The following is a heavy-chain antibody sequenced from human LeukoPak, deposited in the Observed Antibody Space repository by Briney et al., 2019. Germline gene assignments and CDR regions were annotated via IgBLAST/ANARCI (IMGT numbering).Heavy chain of an antibody. CDR1: GASISSPIYY. D-gene: IGHD6-13*01. CDR3: ATGSAGFEF. J-gene: IGHJ4*02. CDR2: IYSTGLT. Sequence: PSETLSLTCSVAGASISSPIYYWAWIRQPPGEGLEWIGNIYSTGLTYYNPSLRSRVTISVDMSKNQFSLDLTSVTTADTAVYHCATGSAGFEFWGQGNMVAVSS. V-gene: IGHV4-39*07.